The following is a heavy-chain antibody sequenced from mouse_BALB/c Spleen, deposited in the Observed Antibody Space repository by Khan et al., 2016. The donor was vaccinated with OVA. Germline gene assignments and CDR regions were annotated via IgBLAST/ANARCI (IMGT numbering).Heavy chain of an antibody. D-gene: IGHD1-1*02. CDR1: GYSITSDYA. J-gene: IGHJ2*01. CDR3: ARGYGGDFDY. Sequence: EVQLQESGPGLVKPSQSLSLTCTVTGYSITSDYAWNWIRRLPGNKLEWMGFLSYSGNTNYNPSLKSRISITRDTSKNQFFLQLNSVTTEDTATYYCARGYGGDFDYWGQGTTLTVSS. V-gene: IGHV3-2*02. CDR2: LSYSGNT.